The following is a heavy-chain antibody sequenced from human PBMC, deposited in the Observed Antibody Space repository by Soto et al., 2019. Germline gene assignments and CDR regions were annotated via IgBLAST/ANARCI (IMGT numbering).Heavy chain of an antibody. CDR3: AIPIVVVPAAMTEDYGMDV. D-gene: IGHD2-2*01. J-gene: IGHJ6*02. Sequence: ASVKVSCKASGYTFTGYYMHWVRQAPGQGLEWMGWINPNSGGTNYAQKLQGRVTMTRDTSISTAYMELSRLRSDDTAVYYCAIPIVVVPAAMTEDYGMDVWGQGTTVTVSS. CDR2: INPNSGGT. V-gene: IGHV1-2*02. CDR1: GYTFTGYY.